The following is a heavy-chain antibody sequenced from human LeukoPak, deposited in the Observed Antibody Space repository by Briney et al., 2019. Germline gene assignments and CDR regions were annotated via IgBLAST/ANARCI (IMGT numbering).Heavy chain of an antibody. D-gene: IGHD4-17*01. CDR3: ATDWGYGDYGQGYFDY. Sequence: GGSLRLSCAASGFTFSSYAMSWVRQAPGKGLEWVSAISGSGGSTYYADSVKGRFTISRDNSKNTLYLQMNSLRAEDTAVYYCATDWGYGDYGQGYFDYWGQGTLVTVSS. J-gene: IGHJ4*02. CDR1: GFTFSSYA. V-gene: IGHV3-23*01. CDR2: ISGSGGST.